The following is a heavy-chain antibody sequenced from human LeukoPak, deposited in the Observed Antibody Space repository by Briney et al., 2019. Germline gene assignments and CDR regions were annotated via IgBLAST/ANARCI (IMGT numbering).Heavy chain of an antibody. CDR2: INPSGGST. J-gene: IGHJ4*02. V-gene: IGHV1-46*01. CDR1: GYTFTSYY. Sequence: ASVKVSCKASGYTFTSYYMHWVRQAPGQGVEWMGIINPSGGSTSYAQKFQGRVTMTEDTSTDTAYMELSSLRSEDTAVYYCATLIAVAGRFDYWGQGTLVTVSS. D-gene: IGHD6-19*01. CDR3: ATLIAVAGRFDY.